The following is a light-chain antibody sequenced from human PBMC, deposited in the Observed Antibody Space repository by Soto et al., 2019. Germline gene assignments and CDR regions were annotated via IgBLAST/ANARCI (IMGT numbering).Light chain of an antibody. CDR1: QSISSY. V-gene: IGKV1-39*01. CDR2: AAS. Sequence: DIQMTQSPSSLAASVGDRATITCRTSQSISSYLNRYQQKPGKAPKLLINAASSLKSGVPSRFSGSGSGTDFTLTISSLQPEDFATYYCQQSYNTPTWTFGQGTKVEIK. CDR3: QQSYNTPTWT. J-gene: IGKJ1*01.